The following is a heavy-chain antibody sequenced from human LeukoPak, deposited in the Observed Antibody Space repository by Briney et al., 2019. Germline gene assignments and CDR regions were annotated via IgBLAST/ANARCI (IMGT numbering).Heavy chain of an antibody. CDR2: INTNTGNP. D-gene: IGHD3-10*01. Sequence: ASVKVSCKASGYTFASYAMNWVRQAPGQGLEWMGWINTNTGNPTYAQGFTGRFVFSLDTSVSAAYLQISSLKAEDTAVYYCARDGPRLAGAGVRGGQQFDYWGQGTLVTVSS. J-gene: IGHJ4*02. CDR1: GYTFASYA. V-gene: IGHV7-4-1*02. CDR3: ARDGPRLAGAGVRGGQQFDY.